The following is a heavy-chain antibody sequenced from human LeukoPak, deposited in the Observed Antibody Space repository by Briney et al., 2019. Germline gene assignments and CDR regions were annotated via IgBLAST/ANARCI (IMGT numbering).Heavy chain of an antibody. CDR3: TREDGYNYNGMDV. CDR2: INHSGST. V-gene: IGHV4-39*07. J-gene: IGHJ6*02. D-gene: IGHD5-24*01. Sequence: SETLSLTCTVSGGSIRSSYYYWSWIRQPPGKGLEWIGEINHSGSTNYNPSLKSRVTISVDTSKNQFSLKLSSVTAADTAVYYCTREDGYNYNGMDVWGQGTTVTVSS. CDR1: GGSIRSSYYY.